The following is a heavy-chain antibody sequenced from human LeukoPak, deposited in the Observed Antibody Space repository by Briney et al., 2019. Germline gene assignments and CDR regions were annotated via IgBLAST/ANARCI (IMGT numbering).Heavy chain of an antibody. Sequence: GGSLRLCCAASGFSFSSYGMHWVRQAPGKGLEWVAVISYDGSNKYYADSVKGRFTISRDNSKNTLYLQMNSLRAEDTAVYYCAKDPNYYDSSGYFQHWGQGTLVAVSS. CDR1: GFSFSSYG. J-gene: IGHJ1*01. CDR3: AKDPNYYDSSGYFQH. CDR2: ISYDGSNK. D-gene: IGHD3-22*01. V-gene: IGHV3-30*18.